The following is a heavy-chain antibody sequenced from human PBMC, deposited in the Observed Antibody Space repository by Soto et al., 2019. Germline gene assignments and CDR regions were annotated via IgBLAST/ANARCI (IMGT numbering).Heavy chain of an antibody. D-gene: IGHD2-21*01. CDR3: ARDLWWHLH. Sequence: EVQLLESGGGLVQPGGALRLSCAASGFTFSSHAMSWVRQAPGKGLEWISSISAGSEGAYYADSVKGRFTISRDNSNNTLYQQMNSVRAEDPAVYYCARDLWWHLHWGQGPLVTVSS. J-gene: IGHJ4*02. V-gene: IGHV3-23*01. CDR1: GFTFSSHA. CDR2: ISAGSEGA.